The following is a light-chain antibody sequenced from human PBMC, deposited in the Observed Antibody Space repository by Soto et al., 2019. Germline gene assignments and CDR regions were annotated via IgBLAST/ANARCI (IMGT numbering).Light chain of an antibody. CDR1: QSIGYW. V-gene: IGKV1-5*01. Sequence: SVGAIVTITCRASQSIGYWVAWYQQKPGKAPNLLIYAASTLETGVPSRFSGIGYGTEFTLTIASLQPHDAASYYCQQYNSFSKTFGRGTKVDIK. CDR3: QQYNSFSKT. CDR2: AAS. J-gene: IGKJ1*01.